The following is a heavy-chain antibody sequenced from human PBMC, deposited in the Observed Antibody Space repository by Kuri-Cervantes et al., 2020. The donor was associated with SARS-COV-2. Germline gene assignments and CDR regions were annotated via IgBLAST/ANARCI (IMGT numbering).Heavy chain of an antibody. Sequence: GGSLRLSCATSGFTFSSYAMHWVRQAPGKGLEWVAVISYDGSNKYYADSVKGRFTISRDNSKNTLYLQMNSLRAEDTAVYYCAKDNGSSWPYYFDYWGQGTLVTVSS. CDR3: AKDNGSSWPYYFDY. J-gene: IGHJ4*02. CDR2: ISYDGSNK. CDR1: GFTFSSYA. V-gene: IGHV3-30-3*01. D-gene: IGHD6-13*01.